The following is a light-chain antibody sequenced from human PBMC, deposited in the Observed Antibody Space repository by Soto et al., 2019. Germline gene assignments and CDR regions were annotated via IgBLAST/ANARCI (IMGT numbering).Light chain of an antibody. CDR1: SSNIGSNY. J-gene: IGLJ2*01. Sequence: QSVLTQPPSASATPGQRVTISCSGSSSNIGSNYVYWYQQLPGTAPKLLIYRNNQRPSGVPDRFSGSKSGTSASLAISGLRSEDEADYYCAAWDDSLSGKVFGGGTKLTVL. V-gene: IGLV1-47*01. CDR3: AAWDDSLSGKV. CDR2: RNN.